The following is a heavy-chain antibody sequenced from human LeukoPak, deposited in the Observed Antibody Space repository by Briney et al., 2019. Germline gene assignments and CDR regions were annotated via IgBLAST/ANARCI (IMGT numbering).Heavy chain of an antibody. CDR2: TNTDGSST. CDR1: GFTFSSYW. J-gene: IGHJ1*01. Sequence: PGGSLRLSCAASGFTFSSYWMHWVRHAPGKGLVWVSGTNTDGSSTMYADSVKGRFTIARDNAKNTLYMQMNSLRAEDTAVYYWYGANAEHWGQGTLVTVSS. D-gene: IGHD4-23*01. V-gene: IGHV3-74*03. CDR3: YGANAEH.